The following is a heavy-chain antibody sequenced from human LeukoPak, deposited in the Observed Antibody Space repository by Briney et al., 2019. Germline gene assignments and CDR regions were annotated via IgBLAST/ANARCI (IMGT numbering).Heavy chain of an antibody. CDR1: GFTFSSYW. CDR3: AREKMATIWGRWFDP. Sequence: PGGSLRLSCAASGFTFSSYWMHWVRQAPGKGLVWVSRINSDGSSTSYADSVKGRFTISRDNAKNTLYLQMNSLRAEDTAVYYCAREKMATIWGRWFDPWGQGTLVTVSS. J-gene: IGHJ5*02. D-gene: IGHD5-24*01. V-gene: IGHV3-74*01. CDR2: INSDGSST.